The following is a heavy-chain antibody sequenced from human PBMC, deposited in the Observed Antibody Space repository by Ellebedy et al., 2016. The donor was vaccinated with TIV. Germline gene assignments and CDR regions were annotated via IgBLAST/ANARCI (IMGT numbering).Heavy chain of an antibody. CDR3: VVIVVKGAFDY. CDR2: IIPIFGTA. Sequence: SVKVSCXASGYTFTSYGISWLRQAPGQGLEWMGGIIPIFGTANYAQKFQGRVTITADESTSTAYMELSSLRSEDTAVYYCVVIVVKGAFDYWGQGTLVTVSS. CDR1: GYTFTSYG. D-gene: IGHD3-22*01. J-gene: IGHJ4*02. V-gene: IGHV1-69*13.